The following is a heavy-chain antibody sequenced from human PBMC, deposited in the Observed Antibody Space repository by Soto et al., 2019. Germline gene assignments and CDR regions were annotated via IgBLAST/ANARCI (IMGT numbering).Heavy chain of an antibody. CDR1: GFTFRSYA. CDR3: ARERPDDSSGLDY. CDR2: ISYDGSNK. Sequence: GGSLTLSCAPSGFTFRSYAMHCVRQAPGKGLEWVAVISYDGSNKYYADSVKGRFTISRDNSKNTLYLQMNSLRAEDTAVYYCARERPDDSSGLDYWGQGTLVTVSS. J-gene: IGHJ4*02. V-gene: IGHV3-30-3*01. D-gene: IGHD3-22*01.